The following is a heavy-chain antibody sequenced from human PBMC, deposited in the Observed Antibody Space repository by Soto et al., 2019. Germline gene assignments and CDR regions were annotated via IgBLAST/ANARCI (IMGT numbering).Heavy chain of an antibody. D-gene: IGHD6-13*01. V-gene: IGHV3-13*01. Sequence: EVQLVESGGGLVQPGGSLRLSCVASGFTFSSYDMHWVRQVAGKGLEWVSAIGVAGDTYYPDSVKGRFTISRENAKNSLYLQMNSLTAEDTAVYYCASGGWGSSWYEGGSRIDYWGQGTLVTVSS. J-gene: IGHJ4*02. CDR2: IGVAGDT. CDR1: GFTFSSYD. CDR3: ASGGWGSSWYEGGSRIDY.